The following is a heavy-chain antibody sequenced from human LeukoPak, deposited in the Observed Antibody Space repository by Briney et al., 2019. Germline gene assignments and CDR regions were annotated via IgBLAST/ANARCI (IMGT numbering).Heavy chain of an antibody. D-gene: IGHD5-12*01. J-gene: IGHJ4*02. CDR2: INPNSGGT. CDR1: GYTFTGYY. V-gene: IGHV1-2*04. Sequence: GASVKVSCKASGYTFTGYYMHWVRQAPGQGLEWMGWINPNSGGTNYAQKFQGWVTMTRDTSISTADMELSRLRSDDTAVYYCARGGWYSGYVGVDYWGQGTLVTVSS. CDR3: ARGGWYSGYVGVDY.